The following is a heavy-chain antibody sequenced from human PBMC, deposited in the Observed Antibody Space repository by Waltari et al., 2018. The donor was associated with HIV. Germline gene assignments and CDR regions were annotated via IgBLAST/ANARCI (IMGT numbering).Heavy chain of an antibody. CDR2: IYHSGVA. J-gene: IGHJ5*02. D-gene: IGHD1-26*01. V-gene: IGHV4-39*01. CDR1: NASINTASHY. CDR3: ARQDKGGKREELLTS. Sequence: QVHLRESGPASVKPWETLSLTCTVSNASINTASHYWAWVRQSPGKGPEWIASIYHSGVAYYSPSFKRRVTISVDKSKNEFYLKLRSVTASDSGVFFCARQDKGGKREELLTSWGPG.